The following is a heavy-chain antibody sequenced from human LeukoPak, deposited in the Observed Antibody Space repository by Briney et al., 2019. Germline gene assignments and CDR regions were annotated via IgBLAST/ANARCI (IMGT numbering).Heavy chain of an antibody. CDR2: ISGSGGTI. V-gene: IGHV3-23*01. Sequence: QSGGSLRLSCAASGFTFSTYNMNWVRQAPGKGLEWVSGISGSGGTIYFAYSVKGRFTISRDNSKNRVYLHMNSLRAEDTAVYYCAKGSGWYGKGYFDYWGQGTLVTVSS. D-gene: IGHD6-19*01. J-gene: IGHJ4*02. CDR1: GFTFSTYN. CDR3: AKGSGWYGKGYFDY.